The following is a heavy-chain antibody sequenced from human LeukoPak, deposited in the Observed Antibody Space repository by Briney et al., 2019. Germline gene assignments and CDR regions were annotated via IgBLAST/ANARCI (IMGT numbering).Heavy chain of an antibody. J-gene: IGHJ6*03. V-gene: IGHV4-39*07. CDR2: IYYSGST. CDR1: GYSISGSSYF. D-gene: IGHD6-6*01. CDR3: ARDWGVSARPGYMDV. Sequence: SETLSLTCTVSGYSISGSSYFWGWIRQPPGKGLEWIGSIYYSGSTYYNPSLKSRVTISVDTSKNQFSLKLSSVTAADTAVYYCARDWGVSARPGYMDVWGKGTIVTVSS.